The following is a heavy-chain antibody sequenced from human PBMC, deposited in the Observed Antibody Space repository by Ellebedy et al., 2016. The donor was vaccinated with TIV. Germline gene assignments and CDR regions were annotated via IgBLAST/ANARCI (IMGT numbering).Heavy chain of an antibody. CDR2: IYYSGST. D-gene: IGHD6-6*01. J-gene: IGHJ4*02. CDR1: GGSFSSSSYY. V-gene: IGHV4-39*07. Sequence: GSLRLSXTVSGGSFSSSSYYWGWIRQPPGKGLEWIGSIYYSGSTYYNPSLKSRVTISVDTSKNQFSLKLSSVTAADTAVYYCAREEGDSSSGYYFDYWGQGTLVTVSS. CDR3: AREEGDSSSGYYFDY.